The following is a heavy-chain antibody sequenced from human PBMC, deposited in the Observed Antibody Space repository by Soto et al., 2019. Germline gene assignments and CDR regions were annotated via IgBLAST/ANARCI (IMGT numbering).Heavy chain of an antibody. Sequence: SETLSLTCAVYGGSFSGYYWSWIRQPPGKGLEWIGEINHSGSTNYNPSLKSRVTISVDTSKNQFSLKLSSVTAADTAVYYCARYCSGGSCYSIFRGGYGMDVWGQGTTVTVSS. J-gene: IGHJ6*02. CDR2: INHSGST. CDR1: GGSFSGYY. CDR3: ARYCSGGSCYSIFRGGYGMDV. D-gene: IGHD2-15*01. V-gene: IGHV4-34*01.